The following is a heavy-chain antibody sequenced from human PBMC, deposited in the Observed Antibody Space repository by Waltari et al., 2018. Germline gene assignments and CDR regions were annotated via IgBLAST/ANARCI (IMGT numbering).Heavy chain of an antibody. CDR1: GGSISSSSYY. V-gene: IGHV4-39*07. J-gene: IGHJ5*02. CDR3: ARDSDPIAVAGTATFDP. D-gene: IGHD6-19*01. CDR2: IYYRGST. Sequence: QLQLQESGPGLVKPSETLSLTCTVSGGSISSSSYYWGWIRQRPGKGLGWIGSIYYRGSTYYNPSLKSRVTISVDTSKNQFSLKLSSVTAADTAVYYCARDSDPIAVAGTATFDPWGQGTLVTVSS.